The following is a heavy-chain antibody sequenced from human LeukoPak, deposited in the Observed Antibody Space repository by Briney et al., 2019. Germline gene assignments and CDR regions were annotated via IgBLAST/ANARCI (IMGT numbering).Heavy chain of an antibody. CDR1: GYTFTSYG. J-gene: IGHJ5*02. D-gene: IGHD6-13*01. CDR3: ARDVGITVADSFDP. Sequence: ASVKVSCKASGYTFTSYGISWVRQAPGQGLEWMGWILIYRGNTNYAQKFQGRVTMTTDTSTSTVYMEVRGLRSDDTAMYYCARDVGITVADSFDPWGQGTLVTVSS. CDR2: ILIYRGNT. V-gene: IGHV1-18*01.